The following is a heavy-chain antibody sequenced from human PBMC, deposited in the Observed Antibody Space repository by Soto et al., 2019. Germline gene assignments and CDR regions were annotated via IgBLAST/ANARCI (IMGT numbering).Heavy chain of an antibody. V-gene: IGHV2-5*01. Sequence: QITLKESGPPLVKPTQTLTLTCTFSGFSLSTSGVGVGWIRQPPGKALEWLALIYWNDDKRYSPSLKSRLTITKDTSKNQVVLTMTNMDPVDTATYYCAHRYGSRDSKYYFDYWGQGTLVTVSS. CDR3: AHRYGSRDSKYYFDY. D-gene: IGHD6-13*01. J-gene: IGHJ4*02. CDR2: IYWNDDK. CDR1: GFSLSTSGVG.